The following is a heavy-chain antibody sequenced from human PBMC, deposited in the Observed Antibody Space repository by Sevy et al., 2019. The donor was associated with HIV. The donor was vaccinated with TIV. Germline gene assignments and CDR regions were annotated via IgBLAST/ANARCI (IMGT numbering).Heavy chain of an antibody. J-gene: IGHJ6*02. D-gene: IGHD3-10*01. V-gene: IGHV3-21*01. CDR3: ARDRDGSGSSGGYGMDV. CDR2: ISSRRNFI. Sequence: GGSLRLSCVASGFTFSIYSMNWVRQAPGKGLEWVSSISSRRNFIYYADSVKGRFIISRDNAKNLLYLQMSSLRAEDTAVYYCARDRDGSGSSGGYGMDVWGQGTTVTVSS. CDR1: GFTFSIYS.